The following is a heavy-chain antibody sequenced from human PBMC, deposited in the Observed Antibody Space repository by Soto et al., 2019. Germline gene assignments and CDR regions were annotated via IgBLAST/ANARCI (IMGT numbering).Heavy chain of an antibody. J-gene: IGHJ4*02. Sequence: SETLSLTCTVSGGSISSGGYYWSWIRQHPGKGLEWIGYIYYSGSTYYNPSLKSRVTISVDTSRNQFSLRLSSVTAADTALYYCARQWLLYFDYWGQGTRVTVSS. CDR2: IYYSGST. CDR1: GGSISSGGYY. CDR3: ARQWLLYFDY. D-gene: IGHD6-19*01. V-gene: IGHV4-31*03.